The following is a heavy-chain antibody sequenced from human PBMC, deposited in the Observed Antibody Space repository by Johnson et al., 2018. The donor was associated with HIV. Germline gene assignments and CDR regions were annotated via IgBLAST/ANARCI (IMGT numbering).Heavy chain of an antibody. CDR3: ARGPSADDAFDI. CDR2: IWYDGSRK. J-gene: IGHJ3*02. CDR1: GFIFSSYG. V-gene: IGHV3-30*02. Sequence: QVQLVESGGGVVQPGGSLRLSCAASGFIFSSYGMHWVRQAPGKGLEWVAFIWYDGSRKYYPDSVKGRFTISRDNSKTTLYLQMNSLRAEDTAVYFCARGPSADDAFDIWGQGTMVTVSS.